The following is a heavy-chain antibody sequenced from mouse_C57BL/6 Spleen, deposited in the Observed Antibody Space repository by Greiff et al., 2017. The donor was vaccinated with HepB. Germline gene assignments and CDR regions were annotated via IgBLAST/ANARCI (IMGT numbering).Heavy chain of an antibody. J-gene: IGHJ3*01. CDR1: GYTFTSYW. Sequence: QVQLQQPGAELVRPGSSVKLSCKASGYTFTSYWMDWVKQRPGQGLEWIGNIYPSDSETHYNQKFKDKATLTVDKSSSTAYMQLSSLTSEDSAVYYCARSLDGYYLSWFAYWGQGTLVTVSA. D-gene: IGHD2-3*01. CDR2: IYPSDSET. V-gene: IGHV1-61*01. CDR3: ARSLDGYYLSWFAY.